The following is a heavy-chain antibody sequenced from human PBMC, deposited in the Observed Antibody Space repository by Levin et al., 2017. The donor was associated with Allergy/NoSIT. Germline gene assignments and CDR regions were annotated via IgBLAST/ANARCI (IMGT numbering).Heavy chain of an antibody. D-gene: IGHD4-17*01. CDR3: ARGGFTVTGFDY. V-gene: IGHV4-59*01. CDR2: VYYIGST. J-gene: IGHJ4*02. CDR1: GGSISNNY. Sequence: ESLKISCTVSGGSISNNYWSWIRQSPGMGLEYIGYVYYIGSTNYNPSLKSRVTISVDTSKSQFSLKLRSVTVADTAVYYCARGGFTVTGFDYWGQGNLVTVSS.